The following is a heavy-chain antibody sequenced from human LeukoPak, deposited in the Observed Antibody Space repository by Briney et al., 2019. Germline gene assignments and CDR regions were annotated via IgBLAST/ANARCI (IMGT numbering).Heavy chain of an antibody. V-gene: IGHV4-38-2*02. D-gene: IGHD1-26*01. CDR3: ARLIGATTDDY. J-gene: IGHJ4*02. CDR1: GYSISSGYY. CDR2: INHSGST. Sequence: PSETLSLTCTVSGYSISSGYYWSWIRQPPGKGLEWIGEINHSGSTNYNPSLKSRVTISIDTSKNQFSLKLSSVTAADTAVYYCARLIGATTDDYWGQGTLVTVSS.